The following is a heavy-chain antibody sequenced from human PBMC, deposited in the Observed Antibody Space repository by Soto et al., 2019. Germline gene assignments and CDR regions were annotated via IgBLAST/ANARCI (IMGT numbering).Heavy chain of an antibody. J-gene: IGHJ6*02. V-gene: IGHV1-24*01. CDR3: ATDRGGGVIVQYYYYYGMDV. Sequence: ASVKVSCKVSVYTLTELSMHWVRQAPGKGLEWMGSFDPEDGETIYAQKFQGRVTMTEDTSTDTAYMELSSLRSEDTAVYYCATDRGGGVIVQYYYYYGMDVWGQGTTVTVSS. CDR2: FDPEDGET. D-gene: IGHD3-16*02. CDR1: VYTLTELS.